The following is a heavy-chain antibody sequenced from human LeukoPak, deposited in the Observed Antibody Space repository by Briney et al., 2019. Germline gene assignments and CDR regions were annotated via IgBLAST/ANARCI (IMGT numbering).Heavy chain of an antibody. CDR1: GFTFSRFA. V-gene: IGHV3-23*01. Sequence: GGSLRLSCAASGFTFSRFAMSWVRQAPGKGLEWVSGISGSGDSTYYADSVKGRFTISRDNSKNTLYLQMNGLRAEDTAVYYCATYRRGYHDSSESYFFDYWGQGALVTVSS. J-gene: IGHJ4*02. D-gene: IGHD3-22*01. CDR2: ISGSGDST. CDR3: ATYRRGYHDSSESYFFDY.